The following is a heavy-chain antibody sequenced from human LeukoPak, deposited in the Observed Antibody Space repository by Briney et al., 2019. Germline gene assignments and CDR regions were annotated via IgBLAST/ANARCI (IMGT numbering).Heavy chain of an antibody. V-gene: IGHV3-23*01. Sequence: QPGASLRLSCAASGFTFSSYAMSWVRQAPRKGLEWVSAISGSGGSTYYADSVKGRFTISRDNAKNSLYLQMNSLRAEDTAVYYCARAPPIQCSGGSYYSRSYYWYGMDVWGKGTTVTVSS. D-gene: IGHD2-15*01. CDR2: ISGSGGST. CDR3: ARAPPIQCSGGSYYSRSYYWYGMDV. CDR1: GFTFSSYA. J-gene: IGHJ6*04.